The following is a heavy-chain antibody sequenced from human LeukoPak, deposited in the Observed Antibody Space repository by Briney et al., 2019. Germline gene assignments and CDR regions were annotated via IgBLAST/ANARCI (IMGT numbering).Heavy chain of an antibody. J-gene: IGHJ6*02. CDR1: GYTFTSYK. V-gene: IGHV1-8*01. CDR2: MNPNSGNT. Sequence: GASVKVSCKASGYTFTSYKINWVRQATGQGLEWMAGMNPNSGNTGYAQKFQGRVTMTRDTSISTAYMELSSLRSEDTAVYYCARGINGMDVWGQGTTVTVSS. CDR3: ARGINGMDV. D-gene: IGHD1-14*01.